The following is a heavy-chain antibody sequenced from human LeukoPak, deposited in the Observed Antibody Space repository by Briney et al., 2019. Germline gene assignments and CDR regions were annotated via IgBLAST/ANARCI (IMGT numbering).Heavy chain of an antibody. D-gene: IGHD1-20*01. CDR2: INPKSGGT. Sequence: ASVKVSCKASGYTFTGYYMHWVGQAPGQGLEWMGWINPKSGGTNCAQKFQGRVTMTRDTSISTAYMELSSLRSDDTAVYYCAREGPTYNWKRDWFDPWGQGTLVAVSS. CDR3: AREGPTYNWKRDWFDP. CDR1: GYTFTGYY. J-gene: IGHJ5*02. V-gene: IGHV1-2*02.